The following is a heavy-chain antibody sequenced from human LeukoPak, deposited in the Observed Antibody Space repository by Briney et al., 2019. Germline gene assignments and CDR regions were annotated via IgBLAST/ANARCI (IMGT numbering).Heavy chain of an antibody. Sequence: GGSLRLSCAASGFTFSSYGMHWVRQAPGKGLEWVAVISYDGSNKYYAGSVKGRFTISRDNSKNTLYLQMNSLRAEDTAVYYCAKDLETYTGLFDYWGQGTLVTVSS. CDR1: GFTFSSYG. J-gene: IGHJ4*02. CDR3: AKDLETYTGLFDY. CDR2: ISYDGSNK. D-gene: IGHD2-2*02. V-gene: IGHV3-30*18.